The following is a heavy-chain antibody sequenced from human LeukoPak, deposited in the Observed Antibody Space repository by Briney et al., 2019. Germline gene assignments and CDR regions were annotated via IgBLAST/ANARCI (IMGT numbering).Heavy chain of an antibody. V-gene: IGHV3-23*01. Sequence: GGSLRLSCAASGFTFSSYAMSWGRQAPGKGMEWVSTITGSGGSAYYADSVKGRFTISRDNSKNTVYLQLNSLRAEDTALYYCAKRPYCSGTVCYHIDYWGQGTLVTVSS. CDR2: ITGSGGSA. CDR1: GFTFSSYA. D-gene: IGHD2-15*01. CDR3: AKRPYCSGTVCYHIDY. J-gene: IGHJ4*02.